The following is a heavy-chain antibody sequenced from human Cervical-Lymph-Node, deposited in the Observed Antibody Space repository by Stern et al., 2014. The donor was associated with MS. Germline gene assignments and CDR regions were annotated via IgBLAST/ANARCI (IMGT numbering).Heavy chain of an antibody. D-gene: IGHD2-2*01. CDR2: VNPGDSDT. CDR1: GYSFTSYW. J-gene: IGHJ5*02. CDR3: ARLHCSSRRCGWFDP. V-gene: IGHV5-51*01. Sequence: EVQLVESGAEVKKPGESLKISCKGSGYSFTSYWIGWVRQMPGKGLEWMGIVNPGDSDTRYSPSFQGQVTIAADKSISTAYLQWSSLKASDTAMYYCARLHCSSRRCGWFDPWGQGTLVTVSS.